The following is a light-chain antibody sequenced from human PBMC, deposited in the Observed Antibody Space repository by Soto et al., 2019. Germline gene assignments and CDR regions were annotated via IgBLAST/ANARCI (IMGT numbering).Light chain of an antibody. CDR1: SSDVGGYNY. V-gene: IGLV2-14*01. Sequence: QSALTQPASVSGSPGQSITISCTGTSSDVGGYNYVSWYQQHPGKAPKLMIYEVSYRPSGVSNRFSASKSGNTASLTISGLQAEDEADYYCSSYTTSSTYVFGTGTKLNVL. CDR3: SSYTTSSTYV. CDR2: EVS. J-gene: IGLJ1*01.